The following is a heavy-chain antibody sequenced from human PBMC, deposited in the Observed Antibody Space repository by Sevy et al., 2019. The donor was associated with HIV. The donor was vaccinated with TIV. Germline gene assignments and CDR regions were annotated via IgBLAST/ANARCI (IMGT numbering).Heavy chain of an antibody. CDR2: ISWNSGSI. Sequence: GGSLRLSCAASGFTFDDYAMHWVRQAPGKGLEWVSGISWNSGSIGYAVSVKGRFTISRDNAKNSLYLQMNSLRAEDTALYYCAKDLPDYDILTGYPGAFDYWGQGTLVTVSS. CDR1: GFTFDDYA. CDR3: AKDLPDYDILTGYPGAFDY. V-gene: IGHV3-9*01. D-gene: IGHD3-9*01. J-gene: IGHJ4*02.